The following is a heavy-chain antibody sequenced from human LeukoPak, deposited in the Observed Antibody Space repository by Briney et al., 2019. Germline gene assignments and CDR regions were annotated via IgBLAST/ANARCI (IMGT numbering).Heavy chain of an antibody. J-gene: IGHJ6*02. D-gene: IGHD3-10*01. CDR3: ARDRMVRDYYGMDV. V-gene: IGHV3-11*01. CDR1: GFTFSDYY. Sequence: GGALRLSCAASGFTFSDYYMSWIRQAPGKGLEWVSYISSSGSTIYSADSVKGRFTISRDNAKNSLYLQMNSLRAEDTAVYYCARDRMVRDYYGMDVWGQGTTVTVSS. CDR2: ISSSGSTI.